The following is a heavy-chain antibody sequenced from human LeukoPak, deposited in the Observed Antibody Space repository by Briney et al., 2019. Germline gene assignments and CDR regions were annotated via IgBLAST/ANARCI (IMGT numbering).Heavy chain of an antibody. J-gene: IGHJ1*01. D-gene: IGHD6-13*01. V-gene: IGHV3-7*01. Sequence: GGSLRLSCAASGFTFSTYWMSWIRQAPGKGLEWVANIKQDGSEKYYVDSVEGRFTISRDNAKNSLYLQMNSLRDDDTAVYFCAREPPGGYSSSWYLTSYFHHWGQGTQVTVSS. CDR3: AREPPGGYSSSWYLTSYFHH. CDR2: IKQDGSEK. CDR1: GFTFSTYW.